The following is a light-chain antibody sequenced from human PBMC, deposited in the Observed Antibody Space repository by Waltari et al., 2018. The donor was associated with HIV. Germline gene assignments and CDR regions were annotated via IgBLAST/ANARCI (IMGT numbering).Light chain of an antibody. CDR3: SSYTTSSTWV. J-gene: IGLJ3*02. CDR2: ELT. Sequence: QSTLTQPPCVAGSLGQSVTIACGGTSSDIGSYYRVSWYQQPPGTAPKLIIYELTHRPSGVAGRFSGTKSRNTASLTISGLQAEDEADYYCSSYTTSSTWVFGGGTQLTVL. V-gene: IGLV2-18*02. CDR1: SSDIGSYYR.